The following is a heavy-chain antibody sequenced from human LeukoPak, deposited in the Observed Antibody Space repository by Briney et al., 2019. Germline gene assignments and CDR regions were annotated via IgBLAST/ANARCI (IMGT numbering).Heavy chain of an antibody. CDR3: ARGSPLGSSSSLWFDP. J-gene: IGHJ5*02. V-gene: IGHV4-4*01. CDR1: GFTFSSYS. CDR2: IYHSGST. Sequence: KAGGSLRLSCAASGFTFSSYSMNWVRQAPGKGLEWIGEIYHSGSTNYNPSLKSRVIISADKSKNQFSLKLSSVTAADTAVYFCARGSPLGSSSSLWFDPWGQGTPVTVSS. D-gene: IGHD6-13*01.